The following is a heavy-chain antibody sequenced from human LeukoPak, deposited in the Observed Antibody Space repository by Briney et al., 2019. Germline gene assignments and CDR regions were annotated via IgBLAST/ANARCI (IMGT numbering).Heavy chain of an antibody. CDR1: GYSFASYG. CDR3: ARGGVSSSWYRTPDY. V-gene: IGHV1-18*01. D-gene: IGHD6-13*01. Sequence: ASVKVSCKASGYSFASYGISWVRQAPGQGLKWMGWVSGYDGRTNYAQNLKGRVTVTAETSTSTVYMELRSLRSDDTAMYYCARGGVSSSWYRTPDYWGQGTLVTVSS. CDR2: VSGYDGRT. J-gene: IGHJ4*02.